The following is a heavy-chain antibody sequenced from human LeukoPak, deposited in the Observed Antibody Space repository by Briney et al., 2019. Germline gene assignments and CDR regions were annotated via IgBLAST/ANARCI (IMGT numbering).Heavy chain of an antibody. Sequence: SETLSLTCTVSGGSISSYYWSWIRQPAGKGLEWIGRIYTSGSTNYNPSLKSRVTMSVDTPKNQFSLKLSSVTAADTAVYYCARGDNDYGDYEYFQHWGQGTLVTVSS. CDR1: GGSISSYY. V-gene: IGHV4-4*07. CDR2: IYTSGST. D-gene: IGHD4-17*01. J-gene: IGHJ1*01. CDR3: ARGDNDYGDYEYFQH.